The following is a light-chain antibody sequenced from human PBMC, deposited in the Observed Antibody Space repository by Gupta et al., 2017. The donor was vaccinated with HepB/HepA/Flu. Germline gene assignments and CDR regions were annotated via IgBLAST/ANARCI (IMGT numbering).Light chain of an antibody. V-gene: IGKV1-39*01. CDR1: QNISSY. J-gene: IGKJ4*02. CDR3: QQSYTTPRT. Sequence: IPMPQSPSSLSASVGARVTITRRASQNISSYLNWYQQKPGKAPNLLIYAASSLQSGVPSRFSGSGSGTDFTLTISSLKPEDFATYYCQQSYTTPRTFGEGTKVEIK. CDR2: AAS.